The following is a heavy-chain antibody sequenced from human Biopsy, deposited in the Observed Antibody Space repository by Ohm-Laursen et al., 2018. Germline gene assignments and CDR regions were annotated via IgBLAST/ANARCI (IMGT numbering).Heavy chain of an antibody. CDR2: IKEDGSEK. J-gene: IGHJ4*02. D-gene: IGHD5-24*01. CDR3: ARGPSGVATIG. V-gene: IGHV3-7*04. Sequence: GSLRLSCTASGFTFGAYFMSWVRQAPGKGLEWVANIKEDGSEKFYVDSVGGRFTISRDNARRSLFLQMNSLRVEDTAVYYCARGPSGVATIGRGQGTLVTVSS. CDR1: GFTFGAYF.